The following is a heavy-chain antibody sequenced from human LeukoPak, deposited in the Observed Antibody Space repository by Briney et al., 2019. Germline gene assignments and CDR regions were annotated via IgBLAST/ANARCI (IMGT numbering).Heavy chain of an antibody. J-gene: IGHJ5*02. CDR3: ARVPLGPPTADWFDP. Sequence: GSSVTVSCKASGGTFSSYAISWVRQAPGQGLEWMGGIIPIFGTANYAQKFQGRVTITADESTSTAYMELSSLRSEDTAVYYCARVPLGPPTADWFDPWGQGTLVTVSS. D-gene: IGHD3-16*02. CDR2: IIPIFGTA. V-gene: IGHV1-69*01. CDR1: GGTFSSYA.